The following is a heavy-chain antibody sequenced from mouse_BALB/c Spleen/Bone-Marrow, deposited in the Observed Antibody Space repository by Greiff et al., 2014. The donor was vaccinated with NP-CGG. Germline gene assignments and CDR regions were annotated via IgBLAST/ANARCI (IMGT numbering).Heavy chain of an antibody. D-gene: IGHD3-1*01. CDR1: GFTFSSFG. V-gene: IGHV5-17*02. CDR2: ISRGSSTI. J-gene: IGHJ3*01. Sequence: EVQLEESGGGLVQPGGSRKLSCAASGFTFSSFGMHWVRQAPEKGLEWVAYISRGSSTIYYADTVKGRFTISRDNPKNTRFLQMTSLRSEDTDMYYCARGAARATWFAYWGQGTLVTVSA. CDR3: ARGAARATWFAY.